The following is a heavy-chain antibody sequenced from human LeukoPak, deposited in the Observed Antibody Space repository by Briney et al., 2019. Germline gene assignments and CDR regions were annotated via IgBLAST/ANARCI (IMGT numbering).Heavy chain of an antibody. CDR3: ARDLRSGYRDY. CDR1: GFIFSDYG. V-gene: IGHV3-33*01. D-gene: IGHD3-3*01. J-gene: IGHJ4*02. Sequence: GGSLRLSCAASGFIFSDYGIYWVRQAPGKGLDWVALIYSDGSQKYYGASVRGRFTISRDDSRNLVYLQMNSLRVEDTALYYCARDLRSGYRDYWGQGTLVTVSS. CDR2: IYSDGSQK.